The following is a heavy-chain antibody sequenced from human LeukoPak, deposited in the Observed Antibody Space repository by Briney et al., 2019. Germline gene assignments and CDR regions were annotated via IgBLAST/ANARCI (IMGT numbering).Heavy chain of an antibody. V-gene: IGHV3-33*01. Sequence: GRSLRLSCAASGFTFSSYGMHWVRQAPGKGLEWVAVIWYDGSNKYYADSVKGRFTISRDNSKNTLYLQMNSLRAEDTAVYYCARGKYGEQWLVPAPGFGYWGQGTLVTVSS. CDR3: ARGKYGEQWLVPAPGFGY. D-gene: IGHD6-19*01. J-gene: IGHJ4*02. CDR1: GFTFSSYG. CDR2: IWYDGSNK.